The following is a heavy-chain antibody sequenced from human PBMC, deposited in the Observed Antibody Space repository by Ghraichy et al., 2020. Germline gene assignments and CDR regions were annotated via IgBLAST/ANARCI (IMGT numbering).Heavy chain of an antibody. D-gene: IGHD1-26*01. CDR3: ARREGVEWELPKQYYYYYYMDV. CDR1: GGSISSSNW. Sequence: SETLSLTCAVSGGSISSSNWWSWVRQPPGKGLEWIGEIYHSGSTNYNPSLKSRVTISVDKSKNQFSLKLSSVTAADTAVYYCARREGVEWELPKQYYYYYYMDVWGKGTTVTVSS. V-gene: IGHV4-4*02. CDR2: IYHSGST. J-gene: IGHJ6*03.